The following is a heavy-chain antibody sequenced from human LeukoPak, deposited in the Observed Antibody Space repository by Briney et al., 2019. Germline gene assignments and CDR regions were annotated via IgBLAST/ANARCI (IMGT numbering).Heavy chain of an antibody. Sequence: PGRSLRLSCAASGFTFSNYAMHWVRQAPGKGLEWVTLISYDGNSKYYADSVNGRFSISRDNSKNTLYPQMNSLRVEDTAVYYCARDLSGTKYYGSGSYIYWGQGTLVTVSS. CDR1: GFTFSNYA. J-gene: IGHJ4*02. CDR3: ARDLSGTKYYGSGSYIY. D-gene: IGHD3-10*01. CDR2: ISYDGNSK. V-gene: IGHV3-30-3*01.